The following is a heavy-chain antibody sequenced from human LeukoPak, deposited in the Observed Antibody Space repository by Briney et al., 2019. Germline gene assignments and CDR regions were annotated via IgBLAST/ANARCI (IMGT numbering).Heavy chain of an antibody. CDR3: ARAVSDNWFDP. Sequence: SEALSLTCTVSGGSISSYYWSWIRQPPGKGLEWIGYIYYSGSTNYNPSLKSRVTISVDTSKNQFSLKLSSVTAADTAVYYCARAVSDNWFDPWGQGTLVTVSS. J-gene: IGHJ5*02. CDR1: GGSISSYY. V-gene: IGHV4-59*01. CDR2: IYYSGST. D-gene: IGHD6-25*01.